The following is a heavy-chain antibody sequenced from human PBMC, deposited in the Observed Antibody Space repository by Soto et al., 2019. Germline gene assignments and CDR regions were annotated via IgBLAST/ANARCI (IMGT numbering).Heavy chain of an antibody. J-gene: IGHJ4*02. D-gene: IGHD6-19*01. V-gene: IGHV1-46*01. CDR3: AREGYSSGWYGY. CDR2: INPSGGST. Sequence: ASVKVSCKASGYTFTIYYMHCVRQAPVQGLEWMGIINPSGGSTSYAQKFQGRVTMTRDTSTSTVYMELSSLRSEDTAVYYCAREGYSSGWYGYWGQGTLVTVSS. CDR1: GYTFTIYY.